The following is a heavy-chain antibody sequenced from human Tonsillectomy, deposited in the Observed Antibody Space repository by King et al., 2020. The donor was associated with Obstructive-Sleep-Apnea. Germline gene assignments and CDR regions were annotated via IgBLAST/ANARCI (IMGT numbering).Heavy chain of an antibody. CDR2: IYYRGTT. CDR3: ARERAAGTNWFDP. CDR1: GGSISSSSYY. J-gene: IGHJ5*02. V-gene: IGHV4-39*07. Sequence: QLQESGPGLVKPSDTLSLTCTVSGGSISSSSYYWGWIRQPPGKGLEWIGNIYYRGTTYYNPSLKSRVTISLDTSQNQFSLKLTSVTAADTAVYYCARERAAGTNWFDPWGQGTLVTVSS. D-gene: IGHD6-13*01.